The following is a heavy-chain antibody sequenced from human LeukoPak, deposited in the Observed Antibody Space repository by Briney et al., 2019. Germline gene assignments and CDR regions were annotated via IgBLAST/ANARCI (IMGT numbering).Heavy chain of an antibody. CDR2: IYSGGST. V-gene: IGHV3-66*01. J-gene: IGHJ5*02. CDR1: EFSVGSNY. D-gene: IGHD3-22*01. Sequence: GGSLRLSCAASEFSVGSNYMTWVRQAPGKGLEWVSLIYSGGSTYYADSVKGRFTISRDNSKNTLYLQMNSLRAEDTAVYYCARDLGQYYDTSDNWFDPRGQGALVTVSS. CDR3: ARDLGQYYDTSDNWFDP.